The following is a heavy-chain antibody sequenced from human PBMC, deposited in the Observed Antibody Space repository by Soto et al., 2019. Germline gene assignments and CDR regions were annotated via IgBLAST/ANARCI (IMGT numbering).Heavy chain of an antibody. J-gene: IGHJ4*02. CDR1: GFIFHNYG. V-gene: IGHV3-30*18. Sequence: QVQLVESGGGVVQPGRSLRLSCAASGFIFHNYGMHWVRQAPGKGLEWVAVISYDGSNRYYADSVKGRFTISRDNSKNTLCLPMNSLRDEDTAVYFCAKAVDITVRGVPPSDYWGQGTLVTVSS. D-gene: IGHD3-10*01. CDR3: AKAVDITVRGVPPSDY. CDR2: ISYDGSNR.